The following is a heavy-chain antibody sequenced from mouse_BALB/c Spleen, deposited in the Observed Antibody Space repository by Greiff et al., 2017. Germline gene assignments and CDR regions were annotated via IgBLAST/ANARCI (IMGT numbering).Heavy chain of an antibody. D-gene: IGHD2-1*01. CDR2: ISYDGSN. Sequence: DVKLQESGPGLVKPSQSLSLTCSVTGYSITSGYYWYWIRQFPGNILEWMGYISYDGSNNYNPSLKNRISITRDTSENQFFLKLNSVTTEDTATYYCARFEGNIYYAMDYWGQGTSVTVSS. CDR3: ARFEGNIYYAMDY. V-gene: IGHV3-6*02. J-gene: IGHJ4*01. CDR1: GYSITSGYY.